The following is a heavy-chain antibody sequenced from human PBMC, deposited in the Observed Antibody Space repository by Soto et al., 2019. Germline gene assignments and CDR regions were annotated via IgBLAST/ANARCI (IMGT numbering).Heavy chain of an antibody. V-gene: IGHV5-51*01. D-gene: IGHD3-22*01. J-gene: IGHJ4*02. Sequence: GESLKISCQTSGYSFGKHWIGWVRQLHGKGLEWMGVVYPGDSDTIYGPSFQGQVTISADNSITTAYLQWSSLKASDSGIYYCARRAYDSGWPYFDLWGQGVQVTVSS. CDR1: GYSFGKHW. CDR3: ARRAYDSGWPYFDL. CDR2: VYPGDSDT.